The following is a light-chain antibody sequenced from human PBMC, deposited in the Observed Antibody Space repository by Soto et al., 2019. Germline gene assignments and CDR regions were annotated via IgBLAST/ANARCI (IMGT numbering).Light chain of an antibody. Sequence: SVLTQPASVSGSRGQSITISCTGTSSDVGSYNYVSWYQHHPGKAPRLMIYASSNRPSGVSHRFSGSRSGNTASLTISGLQAEDEADYYCSSYTSGSTLYVFGTGTKVTVL. V-gene: IGLV2-14*01. J-gene: IGLJ1*01. CDR3: SSYTSGSTLYV. CDR2: ASS. CDR1: SSDVGSYNY.